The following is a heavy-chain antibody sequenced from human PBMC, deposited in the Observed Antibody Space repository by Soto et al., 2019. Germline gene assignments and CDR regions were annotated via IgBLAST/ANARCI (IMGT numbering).Heavy chain of an antibody. Sequence: PGGSLRLSCAASGFTFINYVMHWVRQAPGKGLEWVAVISDDGSNKYYADSVNGRFTISRDNSENTLYLQMNGLRVEDTAVYYCAKKLRGYSPGYYYYGMDVWGQGTTVTVSS. D-gene: IGHD5-18*01. CDR1: GFTFINYV. CDR3: AKKLRGYSPGYYYYGMDV. CDR2: ISDDGSNK. V-gene: IGHV3-30*04. J-gene: IGHJ6*02.